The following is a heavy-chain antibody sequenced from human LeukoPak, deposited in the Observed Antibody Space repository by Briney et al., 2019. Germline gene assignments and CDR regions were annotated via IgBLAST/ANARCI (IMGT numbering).Heavy chain of an antibody. J-gene: IGHJ4*02. D-gene: IGHD2-15*01. CDR1: GGSISNYY. CDR3: ARDRGGQWWNFDF. V-gene: IGHV4-4*07. CDR2: IYSSGSI. Sequence: PSETLSLTCTVSGGSISNYYWSWIRQPAGKGLEWIGRIYSSGSINHNPSLKSRLTMSVDTSNNQVSLRLSSVTAADTAMYYCARDRGGQWWNFDFWGRGTLVAVSS.